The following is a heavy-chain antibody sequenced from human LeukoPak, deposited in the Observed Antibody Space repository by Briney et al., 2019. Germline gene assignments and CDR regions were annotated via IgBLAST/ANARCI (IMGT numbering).Heavy chain of an antibody. Sequence: SQTLSLTCVVSGGSISSGGYSWSWIRQPPGKGLEWIGYIYHSGSTYYNPSLKSRVTISVDRSKNQFSLKLSSVTAADTAVYYCARDRANWFDPWGQGTLVTVSS. CDR2: IYHSGST. V-gene: IGHV4-30-2*01. CDR1: GGSISSGGYS. CDR3: ARDRANWFDP. J-gene: IGHJ5*02. D-gene: IGHD1-26*01.